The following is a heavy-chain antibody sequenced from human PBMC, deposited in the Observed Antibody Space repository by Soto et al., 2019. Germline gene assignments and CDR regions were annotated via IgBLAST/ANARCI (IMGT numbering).Heavy chain of an antibody. V-gene: IGHV1-3*01. Sequence: QVQLVQSGAEVKKPGASVKVSCKASGYTFTSCAMQWVRQDPGQRLEWMGWINAGNGNIKYSQKFQGRVTITRDTSASTAYMELSSLRSEDTTVYYCARDLGGWTDYWGQGTLVTVSS. J-gene: IGHJ4*02. CDR3: ARDLGGWTDY. CDR2: INAGNGNI. D-gene: IGHD6-19*01. CDR1: GYTFTSCA.